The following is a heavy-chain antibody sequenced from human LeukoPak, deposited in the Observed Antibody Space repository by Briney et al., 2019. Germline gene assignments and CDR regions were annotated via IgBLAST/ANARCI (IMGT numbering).Heavy chain of an antibody. CDR3: ARDEAVLLWFGDLNY. Sequence: GGSLRLSCAASGFPFSSYWMSWVRPAPGKGLEWVANIKQDGSEKYYVDSVKGRFTISRDNARNSLYLQMNSLRAEDTAVYYCARDEAVLLWFGDLNYWGQGTLVTVSS. J-gene: IGHJ4*02. CDR1: GFPFSSYW. CDR2: IKQDGSEK. V-gene: IGHV3-7*01. D-gene: IGHD3-10*01.